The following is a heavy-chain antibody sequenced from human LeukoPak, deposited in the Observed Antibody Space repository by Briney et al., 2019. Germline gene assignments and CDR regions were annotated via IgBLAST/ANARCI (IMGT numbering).Heavy chain of an antibody. J-gene: IGHJ4*02. CDR2: IYSGGST. CDR3: ARDRPGYSSGWYDPPFDY. Sequence: GGSLRLSCAASGFTVSSNYMSWVRQAPGKGLEWVSVIYSGGSTYYADSVKGRFTISRDNSKNTLYLQMNSLRAEDTAVYYCARDRPGYSSGWYDPPFDYWGQGTLVTVSS. V-gene: IGHV3-66*01. CDR1: GFTVSSNY. D-gene: IGHD6-19*01.